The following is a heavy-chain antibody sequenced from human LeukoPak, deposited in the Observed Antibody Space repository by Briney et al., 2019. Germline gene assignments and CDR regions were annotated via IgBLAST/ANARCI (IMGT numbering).Heavy chain of an antibody. D-gene: IGHD3-10*01. CDR1: GFTFSIYG. CDR2: IWYDGNKK. CDR3: SREGVPYFQISNWSDC. J-gene: IGHJ5*01. V-gene: IGHV3-33*01. Sequence: GGSLRLSCTASGFTFSIYGMHWVRQAPGKGLEWVAVIWYDGNKKYYADSVKGRFTVSRDNSKNTLYLQMNSLRAEDTAVYYCSREGVPYFQISNWSDCWGQGTLVTASS.